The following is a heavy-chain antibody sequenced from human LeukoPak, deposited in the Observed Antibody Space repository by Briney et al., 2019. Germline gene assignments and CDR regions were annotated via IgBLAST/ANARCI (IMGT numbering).Heavy chain of an antibody. CDR3: ARDLAGFQEPRYYYYMDV. V-gene: IGHV3-53*04. J-gene: IGHJ6*03. CDR1: GFPLRGKV. Sequence: GSLKPPLVTLGFPLRGKVLSWAPPAPGKGLGWGLLYYSDDRAFYADSVKGRFTISRNNSKNTLFLQMSSLKPEDTAIYYCARDLAGFQEPRYYYYMDVWGKGTTVTVSS. D-gene: IGHD1-14*01. CDR2: YYSDDRA.